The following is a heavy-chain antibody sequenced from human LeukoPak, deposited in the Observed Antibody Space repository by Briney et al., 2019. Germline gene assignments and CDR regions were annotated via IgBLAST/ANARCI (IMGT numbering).Heavy chain of an antibody. J-gene: IGHJ4*02. V-gene: IGHV4-59*01. D-gene: IGHD1-14*01. CDR2: IYYSGST. Sequence: SETLSLTCTVSGGSISSYYWSWIRQPPGKGLEWIGYIYYSGSTNYNPSLKSRVTISVDTSKNQFSLKLSSVTAADTAAYYCARGEAPDQYPLYDYWGQGTLVTVSS. CDR3: ARGEAPDQYPLYDY. CDR1: GGSISSYY.